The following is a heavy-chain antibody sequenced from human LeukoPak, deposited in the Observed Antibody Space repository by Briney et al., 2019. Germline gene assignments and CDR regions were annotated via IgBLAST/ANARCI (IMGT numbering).Heavy chain of an antibody. J-gene: IGHJ5*02. CDR1: GDSISCVY. D-gene: IGHD2-15*01. CDR3: SRHPFATPFDP. CDR2: VYYSGDT. Sequence: PSETLSLTCTVSGDSISCVYWSWIRQPPGKGLEWIGYVYYSGDTNYNLSLNSRGTMSLDPSKYQVPLRLGTVTAADPADDHCSRHPFATPFDPWGRGTLRTVSS. V-gene: IGHV4-59*08.